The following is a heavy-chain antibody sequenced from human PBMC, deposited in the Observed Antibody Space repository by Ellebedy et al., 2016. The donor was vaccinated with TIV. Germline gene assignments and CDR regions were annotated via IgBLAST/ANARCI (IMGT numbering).Heavy chain of an antibody. Sequence: GESLKISXSASGFTFSSYTIHWVRQAPGKGLEYVSGISTTGGATYYARSVKGRFTISRDNSKNTLYLQMSGLRAEDTAVYYCAKDRVRDVPIHYYGMDVWGQGTTVTVSS. CDR2: ISTTGGAT. CDR3: AKDRVRDVPIHYYGMDV. J-gene: IGHJ6*02. CDR1: GFTFSSYT. D-gene: IGHD3-16*01. V-gene: IGHV3-64D*06.